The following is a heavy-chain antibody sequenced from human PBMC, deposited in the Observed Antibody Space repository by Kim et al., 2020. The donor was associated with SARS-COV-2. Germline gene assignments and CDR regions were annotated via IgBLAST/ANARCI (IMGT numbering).Heavy chain of an antibody. CDR3: ARDNGSGSYYYYYYGMDV. Sequence: GGSLRLSCAASGFTFSSYAMHWVHQAPGKGLEWVAVISYDGSNKYYADSVKGRFTISRDNSKNTLYLQMNSLRAEDTAVYYCARDNGSGSYYYYYYGMDVWGQGTTVTVSS. D-gene: IGHD3-10*01. CDR2: ISYDGSNK. V-gene: IGHV3-30*04. J-gene: IGHJ6*02. CDR1: GFTFSSYA.